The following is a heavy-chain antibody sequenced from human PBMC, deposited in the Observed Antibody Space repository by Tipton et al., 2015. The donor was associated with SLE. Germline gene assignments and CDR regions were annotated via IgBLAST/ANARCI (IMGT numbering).Heavy chain of an antibody. D-gene: IGHD3-22*01. Sequence: TLSLTCTVSGVSIRTPTYYWGWIRQPPGKGLEWIGYIYYSGSTNYNPSLKSRVTISLDTSKNQLSLKVSSVTAADTAVYYCARASGGLLPFDYWGQGTLVTVSS. V-gene: IGHV4-61*01. J-gene: IGHJ4*02. CDR1: GVSIRTPTYY. CDR2: IYYSGST. CDR3: ARASGGLLPFDY.